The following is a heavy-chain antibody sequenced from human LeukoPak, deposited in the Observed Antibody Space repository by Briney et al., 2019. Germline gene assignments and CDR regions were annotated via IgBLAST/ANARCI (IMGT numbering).Heavy chain of an antibody. V-gene: IGHV1-58*01. CDR2: IVVGSGNT. CDR1: GFSFTTSA. J-gene: IGHJ5*02. D-gene: IGHD3-22*01. CDR3: AAGGIYYDSSGYLTTPPIDP. Sequence: SVNVSCKASGFSFTTSAVQWVRQARGQRLEWIGWIVVGSGNTNYAQEFQERVTISRDMSTSTAYMELSSLRSEDTAVYYCAAGGIYYDSSGYLTTPPIDPWGQGTLVTVSS.